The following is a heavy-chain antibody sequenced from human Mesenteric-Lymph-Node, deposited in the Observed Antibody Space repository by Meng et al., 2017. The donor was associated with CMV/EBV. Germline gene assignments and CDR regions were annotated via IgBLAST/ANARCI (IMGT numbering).Heavy chain of an antibody. D-gene: IGHD3-10*01. CDR1: GFTFNKYW. CDR2: VYYDGSNR. V-gene: IGHV3-74*01. CDR3: RASGTSDY. Sequence: SLRLSCVASGFTFNKYWMHWVRQAPGKGLVWVSRVYYDGSNREYADSVKGRFTISRDNAKNTVYLQMNNLTAEDTAVYYCRASGTSDYWGQGTLVTVSS. J-gene: IGHJ4*02.